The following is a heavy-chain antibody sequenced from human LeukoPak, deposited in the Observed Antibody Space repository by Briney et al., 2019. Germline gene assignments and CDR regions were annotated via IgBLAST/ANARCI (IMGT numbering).Heavy chain of an antibody. J-gene: IGHJ4*02. CDR1: GGSFSGYY. CDR3: ARIGLGYCSSTSCLGYSDY. D-gene: IGHD2-2*01. Sequence: SETLSLTCAVYGGSFSGYYWSWIRQPLGKGLEWIGEINHSGGTNYNPSLKSRVTISVDTSKNQFSLKLSSVTAADTAVYYCARIGLGYCSSTSCLGYSDYWGQGTLVTVSS. V-gene: IGHV4-34*01. CDR2: INHSGGT.